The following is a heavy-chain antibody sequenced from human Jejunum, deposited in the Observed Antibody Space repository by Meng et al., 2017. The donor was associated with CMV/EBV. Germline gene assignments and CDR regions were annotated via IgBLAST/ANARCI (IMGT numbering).Heavy chain of an antibody. CDR2: LNGADS. V-gene: IGHV3-23*03. D-gene: IGHD6-19*01. J-gene: IGHJ4*02. CDR1: GFIYSNEA. CDR3: AKVARGSGWAYYFDH. Sequence: SGFIYSNEAMNWLRQAPGKGLEWVASLNGADSHYAESVKGRFTISRDNSRDTLYLQMNSLRGEDTAIYYCAKVARGSGWAYYFDHWGQGTQVTVSS.